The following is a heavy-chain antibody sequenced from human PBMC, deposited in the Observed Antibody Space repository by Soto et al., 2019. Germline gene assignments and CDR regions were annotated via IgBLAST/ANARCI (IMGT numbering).Heavy chain of an antibody. D-gene: IGHD4-4*01. CDR3: ARIDYSSYQRVHLLGGYYYGMDV. Sequence: EVQLVETGGGLIQPGGSLRLSCAASGFTVSSNYMSWVRQAPGKGLEWVSVIYSGGSTYYADSVKGRFTISRDNSKNTLDIQMNSLRAEDTAVYYCARIDYSSYQRVHLLGGYYYGMDVWGQGTTVTVSS. V-gene: IGHV3-53*02. J-gene: IGHJ6*02. CDR2: IYSGGST. CDR1: GFTVSSNY.